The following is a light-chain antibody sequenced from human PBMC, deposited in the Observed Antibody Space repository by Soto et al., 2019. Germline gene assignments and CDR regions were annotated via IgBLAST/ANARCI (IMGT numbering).Light chain of an antibody. V-gene: IGKV1-39*01. J-gene: IGKJ3*01. CDR1: QNISSF. CDR2: PTS. Sequence: DIQMTQSPSSLSASVGDRVTITCRASQNISSFLNWYRQKPGKAPTLLIYPTSSLHTGVPSGFSGSGSGTDFSLTISNLQAEDFATYYCQQSYSTPFTFGPGTKVDVE. CDR3: QQSYSTPFT.